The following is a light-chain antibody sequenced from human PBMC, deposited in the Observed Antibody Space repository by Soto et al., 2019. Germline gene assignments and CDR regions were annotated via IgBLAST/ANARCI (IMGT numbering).Light chain of an antibody. V-gene: IGKV3-15*01. J-gene: IGKJ1*01. CDR3: QQYNNWPPWT. Sequence: EIVMTQSPATLSVSPGERVTLSCRASQSVSSRLAWYQQKPGQSPRLLIYGASTRATGIPARFSGSGSGTEFTLTISSLQSEDFGVYYCQQYNNWPPWTFGQGTKVDIK. CDR1: QSVSSR. CDR2: GAS.